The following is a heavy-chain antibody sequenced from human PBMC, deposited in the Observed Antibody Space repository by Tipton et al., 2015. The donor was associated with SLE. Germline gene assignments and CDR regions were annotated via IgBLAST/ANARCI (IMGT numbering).Heavy chain of an antibody. D-gene: IGHD3-22*01. J-gene: IGHJ4*02. CDR2: IYHSGST. CDR3: TRDPYYYDSSGSPYSY. CDR1: GYSISSGFY. V-gene: IGHV4-38-2*02. Sequence: GLAKPSETLSLTCAVSGYSISSGFYWGWIRQPPGRGLEWIGSIYHSGSTFYNPSLKSRVTISVDTSQNQFSLKLNSVTAADTAVYYCTRDPYYYDSSGSPYSYWGQGTLVTVSS.